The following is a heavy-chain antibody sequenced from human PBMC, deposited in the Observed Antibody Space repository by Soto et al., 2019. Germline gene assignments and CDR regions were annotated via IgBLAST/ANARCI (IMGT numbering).Heavy chain of an antibody. CDR3: ARPSIAARLSPFDY. CDR2: IYHSGST. V-gene: IGHV4-38-2*01. Sequence: LSLTCAVSGYSISSGYYWGWIRQPPGKGLEWIGSIYHSGSTYYNPSLKSRVTISVDTSKNQFSLKLSSVTAADTAVYYCARPSIAARLSPFDYWGQGTLVTSPQ. CDR1: GYSISSGYY. D-gene: IGHD6-6*01. J-gene: IGHJ4*02.